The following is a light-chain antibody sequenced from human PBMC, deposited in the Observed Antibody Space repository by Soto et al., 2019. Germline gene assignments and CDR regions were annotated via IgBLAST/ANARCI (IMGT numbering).Light chain of an antibody. CDR2: GAS. Sequence: DIQVTQSPSSLSASLGDRVSITCRASRDISTYLAWYQQKPGQVPRLLISGASTLLSGVPSRFSGSGSGTDFTLTITCLQPEDIATCFCQKYDTAALTFGGGTKVVI. CDR1: RDISTY. J-gene: IGKJ4*01. CDR3: QKYDTAALT. V-gene: IGKV1-27*01.